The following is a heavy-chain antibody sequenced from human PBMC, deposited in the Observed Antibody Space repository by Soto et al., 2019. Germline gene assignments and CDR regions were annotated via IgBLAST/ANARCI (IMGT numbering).Heavy chain of an antibody. CDR3: ARRGSYRRLFDY. D-gene: IGHD3-16*02. CDR2: INHSGST. V-gene: IGHV4-34*01. CDR1: GGSFSGYY. J-gene: IGHJ4*02. Sequence: QVQLQQWGAGLLKPSETLSLTCAVYGGSFSGYYWSWIRQPPGKGLEWIGEINHSGSTNYNPSLKSRVTISVDTSKNQFSLKLSSVTAADTAVYYCARRGSYRRLFDYWGQGTLVTVSS.